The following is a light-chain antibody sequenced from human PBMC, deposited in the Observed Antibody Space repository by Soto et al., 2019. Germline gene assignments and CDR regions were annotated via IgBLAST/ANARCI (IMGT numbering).Light chain of an antibody. CDR2: EVS. CDR1: SSDVGGYNY. CDR3: SSYAGSALFV. V-gene: IGLV2-8*01. J-gene: IGLJ1*01. Sequence: QSDLTQPPSASGSPGQSVTISCTGTSSDVGGYNYVSWYQQHPGKAPKLMIYEVSKRPSGVPDRFSGSKSGNTASLTVSGLQAEDEADYYCSSYAGSALFVFGTGTKVT.